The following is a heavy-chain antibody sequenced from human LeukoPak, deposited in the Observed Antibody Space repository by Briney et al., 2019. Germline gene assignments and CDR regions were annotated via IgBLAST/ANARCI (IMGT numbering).Heavy chain of an antibody. J-gene: IGHJ4*02. V-gene: IGHV4-59*01. CDR1: GFTFGDYA. Sequence: GSLRLSCTASGFTFGDYAMNWIRQPPGKGLEWIGYIYSSGSTDYNPSLKSRVTISADTSKNQFSLKLRSVTAADTAVYYCARDLGGVGATHFDYWGQGTLVTVSS. D-gene: IGHD1-26*01. CDR3: ARDLGGVGATHFDY. CDR2: IYSSGST.